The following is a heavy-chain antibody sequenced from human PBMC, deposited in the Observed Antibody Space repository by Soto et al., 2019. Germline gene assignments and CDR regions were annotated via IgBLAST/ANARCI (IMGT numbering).Heavy chain of an antibody. CDR2: ISSSSSYT. D-gene: IGHD1-1*01. V-gene: IGHV3-11*06. J-gene: IGHJ4*02. CDR3: ARVVQPLIAYYFDY. Sequence: GSLRLSCAASGFTFSDYYMSWIRQAPGKGLEWVSYISSSSSYTNYADSVKGRFTISRDNAKNSLYLQMNSLRAEDTAVYYCARVVQPLIAYYFDYWGQGTLVTVSS. CDR1: GFTFSDYY.